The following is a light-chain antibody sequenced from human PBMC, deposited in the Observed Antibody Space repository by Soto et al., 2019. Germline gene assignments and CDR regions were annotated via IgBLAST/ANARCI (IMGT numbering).Light chain of an antibody. V-gene: IGLV1-40*01. CDR2: GNN. J-gene: IGLJ2*01. Sequence: QAVVTQPPSVSGAPGQRVTISCTGSSSNIGSGYDVHWYQQFPGTAPKLLIYGNNNRPSGVPDRFSGSKSGTSASLAITALQAEDEADYYCQSYDNTLSSSEVVFGGGTKLTVL. CDR3: QSYDNTLSSSEVV. CDR1: SSNIGSGYD.